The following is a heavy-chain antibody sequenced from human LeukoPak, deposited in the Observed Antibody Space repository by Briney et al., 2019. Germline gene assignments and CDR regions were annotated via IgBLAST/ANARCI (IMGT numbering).Heavy chain of an antibody. J-gene: IGHJ6*02. V-gene: IGHV1-46*01. CDR3: AREGGYGRPRYGMDA. CDR2: INPSGGST. Sequence: GASVKVSCKASGYTFTSYYMHWVRQAPGQGLEWMGLINPSGGSTSYAQKFQGRVTITRDTSTSTVYMELSSLRSEDTAVYYCAREGGYGRPRYGMDAWGQGTTVTVSS. D-gene: IGHD5-12*01. CDR1: GYTFTSYY.